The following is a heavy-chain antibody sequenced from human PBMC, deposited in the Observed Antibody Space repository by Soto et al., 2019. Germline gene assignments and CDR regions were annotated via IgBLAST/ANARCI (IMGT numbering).Heavy chain of an antibody. CDR3: ARDLRTTSRLFDS. V-gene: IGHV3-48*02. D-gene: IGHD1-7*01. CDR2: ISSSGDNM. CDR1: GFTFSSSS. Sequence: GGSLRLSCAASGFTFSSSSMNWVRQAPGQGLEWVSYISSSGDNMYYAEYVKGRITISRDNAENSLFLQMNSLRYDDTAVYYCARDLRTTSRLFDSWGQGTLVTVSS. J-gene: IGHJ4*02.